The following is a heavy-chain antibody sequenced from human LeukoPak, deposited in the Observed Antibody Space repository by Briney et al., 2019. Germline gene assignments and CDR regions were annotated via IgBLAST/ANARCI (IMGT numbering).Heavy chain of an antibody. V-gene: IGHV4-4*07. D-gene: IGHD5-24*01. CDR2: IYTSGST. CDR3: ARGRDGYNFLNRGEYYYFDY. CDR1: GGSISSYY. J-gene: IGHJ4*02. Sequence: MASETLSLTCTVSGGSISSYYWSWIRQPAGKGLEWIGRIYTSGSTNYNPSLKSRVTISVDTSKNQFSLKLSSVTAADTAVYYCARGRDGYNFLNRGEYYYFDYWGQGTLVTVSS.